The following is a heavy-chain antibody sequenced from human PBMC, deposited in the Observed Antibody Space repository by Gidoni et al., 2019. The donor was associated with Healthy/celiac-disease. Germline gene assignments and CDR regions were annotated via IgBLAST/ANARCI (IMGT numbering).Heavy chain of an antibody. CDR3: ARGMTTVVTHDAFDI. J-gene: IGHJ3*02. CDR2: ISPNFGTA. V-gene: IGHV1-69*01. Sequence: QVQLVQSGAEVKKPGSSVKASCKASGGTFCSYAISWVRQAPGQGLEWMGGISPNFGTANYAQKLQGRVTITADESTSTAYMELSSLRSEDTAVYYCARGMTTVVTHDAFDIWGQGTMVTVSS. CDR1: GGTFCSYA. D-gene: IGHD4-17*01.